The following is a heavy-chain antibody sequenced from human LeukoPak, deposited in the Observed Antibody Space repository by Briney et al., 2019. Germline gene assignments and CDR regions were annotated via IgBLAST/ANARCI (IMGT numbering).Heavy chain of an antibody. J-gene: IGHJ4*02. CDR3: ARDIWFGGIDY. CDR1: GGTFSSYA. CDR2: ISAYNGNT. V-gene: IGHV1-18*01. D-gene: IGHD3-10*01. Sequence: ASVKVSCKASGGTFSSYAISWVRQAPGQGLEWMGWISAYNGNTNYAQKLQGRVTMTTDTSTSTAYMELRSLRSDDTAVYYCARDIWFGGIDYWGQGTLVTVSS.